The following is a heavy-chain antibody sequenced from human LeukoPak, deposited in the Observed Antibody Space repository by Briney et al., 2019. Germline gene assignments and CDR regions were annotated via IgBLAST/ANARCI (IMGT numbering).Heavy chain of an antibody. CDR1: GYTFTSYD. V-gene: IGHV1-8*01. J-gene: IGHJ4*02. CDR2: MNPNSGNT. D-gene: IGHD6-13*01. Sequence: ASVKVSCKASGYTFTSYDINWVRQATRQGLEWMGWMNPNSGNTGYAQKFQGRVTMTRNTSISTAYLQWSSLKASDTAMYYCARHPNIAAAGRIDYWGQGTLVTVSS. CDR3: ARHPNIAAAGRIDY.